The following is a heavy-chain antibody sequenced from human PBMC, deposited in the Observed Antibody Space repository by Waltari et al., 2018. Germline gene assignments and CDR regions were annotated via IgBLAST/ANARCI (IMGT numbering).Heavy chain of an antibody. J-gene: IGHJ6*02. CDR2: IYYSGST. Sequence: QVQLQESGPGLVKPSETLSLTCTVSGGSISSYYWSWIRQPPGKGLEWIGYIYYSGSTNYNPSLKSRVTISVDTSKHQFSLKLSSVTAADTAVYYCARTPVVPAALYYYYGMDVWGQGTTVTVSS. V-gene: IGHV4-59*01. D-gene: IGHD2-2*01. CDR3: ARTPVVPAALYYYYGMDV. CDR1: GGSISSYY.